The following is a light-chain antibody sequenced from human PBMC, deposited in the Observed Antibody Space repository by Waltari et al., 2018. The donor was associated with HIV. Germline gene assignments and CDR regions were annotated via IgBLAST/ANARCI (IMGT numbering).Light chain of an antibody. J-gene: IGKJ2*01. Sequence: EIVMMQSPVTLSVSPGERASLSCRTSQSISGNLAWYQQKPGQAPRLLIYGASTRATGIPARFSGSGSGTEFTLTISSLQSEDFAVYYCQQYNNWPRTFGQGTKLEIK. CDR3: QQYNNWPRT. CDR1: QSISGN. CDR2: GAS. V-gene: IGKV3-15*01.